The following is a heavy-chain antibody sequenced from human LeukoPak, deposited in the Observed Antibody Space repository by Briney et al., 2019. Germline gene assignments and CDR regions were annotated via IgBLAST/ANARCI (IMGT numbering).Heavy chain of an antibody. Sequence: SETLSLTCTVSGGSISSSSYYWGWIRQPPGKGLEWIGSFYYSGSTYYNPSLKSRVTISVDTSKNQLPLKLSSVTAADTAVYYCARVPGSWPRLAFDFWGQGALVTVSS. CDR1: GGSISSSSYY. J-gene: IGHJ4*02. CDR2: FYYSGST. D-gene: IGHD5-12*01. CDR3: ARVPGSWPRLAFDF. V-gene: IGHV4-39*06.